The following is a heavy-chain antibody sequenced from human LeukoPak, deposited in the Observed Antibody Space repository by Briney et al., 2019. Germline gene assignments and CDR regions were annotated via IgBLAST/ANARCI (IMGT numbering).Heavy chain of an antibody. CDR3: ARELRGYDLSCFDY. CDR2: ISYDGSNK. V-gene: IGHV3-30*04. J-gene: IGHJ4*02. CDR1: GFTFSSYA. D-gene: IGHD5-12*01. Sequence: GGSLRLSCAASGFTFSSYAMHWVRQAPGKGLEWVAVISYDGSNKYYADSVKGRFTISRDNSKNTLYLQMNSLRAEDTVVYYCARELRGYDLSCFDYWGQGTLVTVSS.